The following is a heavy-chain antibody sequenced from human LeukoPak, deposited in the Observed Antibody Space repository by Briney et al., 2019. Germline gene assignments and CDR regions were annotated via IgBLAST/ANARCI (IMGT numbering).Heavy chain of an antibody. CDR3: ARVSSSSWYGTVDY. Sequence: ASVKVSCKASGYTFTSYGISWVRQAPGQGLEWMGWISAYNGNTNYAQKLQGRVTMTTGTSTSTAYMELRSLRSDDTAVYYCARVSSSSWYGTVDYWGQGTLVTVSS. D-gene: IGHD6-13*01. J-gene: IGHJ4*02. CDR1: GYTFTSYG. CDR2: ISAYNGNT. V-gene: IGHV1-18*01.